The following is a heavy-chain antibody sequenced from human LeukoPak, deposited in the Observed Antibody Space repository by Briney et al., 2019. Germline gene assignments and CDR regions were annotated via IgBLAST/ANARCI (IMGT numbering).Heavy chain of an antibody. D-gene: IGHD4-17*01. CDR2: ISSNGGST. V-gene: IGHV3-64*01. J-gene: IGHJ4*02. CDR3: AGHGDYGY. CDR1: GFTFSSYA. Sequence: GGSLRLSCAASGFTFSSYAMHWVRQAPGKGLEYVSAISSNGGSTYYANSVKGRFTISRDNSKNTLYLQMGSLRAEDMAVYYCAGHGDYGYWGQGNPGHRLL.